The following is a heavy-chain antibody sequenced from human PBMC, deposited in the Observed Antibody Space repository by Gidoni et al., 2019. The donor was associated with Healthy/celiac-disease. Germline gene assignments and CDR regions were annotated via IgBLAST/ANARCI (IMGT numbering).Heavy chain of an antibody. CDR2: INPSGGST. CDR3: ARAPRGYSGYTLPGHPSPSDY. CDR1: GYTLTSYY. Sequence: QVQLVQSGAEVKKPGASVKVSCKASGYTLTSYYMHWVRQTPGQGLEWMGIINPSGGSTSYAQKFQGRVTMTRDTSTSTVYMELSSLRSEDTAVYYCARAPRGYSGYTLPGHPSPSDYWGQGTLVTVSS. J-gene: IGHJ4*02. D-gene: IGHD5-12*01. V-gene: IGHV1-46*01.